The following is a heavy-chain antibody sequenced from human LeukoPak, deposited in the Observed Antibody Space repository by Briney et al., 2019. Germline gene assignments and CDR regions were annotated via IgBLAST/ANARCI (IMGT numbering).Heavy chain of an antibody. Sequence: SETLSLTCTVSGGSISSSSYYWGWIRQPPGKGLEWIGSIYYSGSTYYNPSLKSRVTISVDTSKNQFSLKLSSVTAADTAVYYCARDEYSGSYSDYWGQGTLVTVSS. CDR3: ARDEYSGSYSDY. CDR1: GGSISSSSYY. CDR2: IYYSGST. J-gene: IGHJ4*02. V-gene: IGHV4-39*07. D-gene: IGHD1-26*01.